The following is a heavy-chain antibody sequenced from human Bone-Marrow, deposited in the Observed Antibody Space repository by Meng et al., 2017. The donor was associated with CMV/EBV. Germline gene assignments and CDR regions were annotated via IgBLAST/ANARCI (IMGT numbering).Heavy chain of an antibody. Sequence: SETLSLTCTVSGYSISSGYYWSWIRQPPGKELEWIATINHSGDTYFNPSLKSRVTISVDTSKNQFSLKLSSVTATDTAIYSCARYYGGLRYFDYWGQGTLVTGSS. V-gene: IGHV4-38-2*02. CDR2: INHSGDT. CDR1: GYSISSGYY. D-gene: IGHD4-23*01. J-gene: IGHJ4*02. CDR3: ARYYGGLRYFDY.